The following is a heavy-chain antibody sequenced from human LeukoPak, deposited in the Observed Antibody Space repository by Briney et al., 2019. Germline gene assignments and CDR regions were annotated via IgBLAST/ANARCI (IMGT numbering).Heavy chain of an antibody. D-gene: IGHD2-2*02. CDR1: GGSFSGYY. Sequence: SETLSLTCAVYGGSFSGYYWSWIRQPPGKGLEWIGEINHSGSTNYNPSLKSRVTISVDTSKNQFSLKLSSVTAADTAVHYCARGPPRVNCSSTSCYMVFDYWGQGTLVTVSS. J-gene: IGHJ4*02. CDR3: ARGPPRVNCSSTSCYMVFDY. V-gene: IGHV4-34*01. CDR2: INHSGST.